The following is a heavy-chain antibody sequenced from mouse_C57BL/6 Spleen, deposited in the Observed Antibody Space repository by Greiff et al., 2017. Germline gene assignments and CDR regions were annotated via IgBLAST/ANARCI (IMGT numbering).Heavy chain of an antibody. CDR1: GYTFTSYW. V-gene: IGHV1-52*01. D-gene: IGHD2-3*01. J-gene: IGHJ1*03. CDR2: IDPSDSET. CDR3: ARKGGYYVDWYFDV. Sequence: VQLQQPGAELVRPGSSVKLSCKASGYTFTSYWMHWVKQRPIQGLEWIGNIDPSDSETHYNQKFKDKATLTVDKSSSTAYMQLSSLTSEDSAVYYCARKGGYYVDWYFDVWGTGTTVTVSS.